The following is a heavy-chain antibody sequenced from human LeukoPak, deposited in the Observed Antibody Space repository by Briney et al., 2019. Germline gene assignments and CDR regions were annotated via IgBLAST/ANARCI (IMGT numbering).Heavy chain of an antibody. D-gene: IGHD3-3*01. CDR3: AKAPIFGVVIIAGWFDP. Sequence: GGSLRLSCAASGFTFSSYAMSWVRQAPGKGLEWVSAISGSGGSIYYADSVKGRFTISRDNSKNTLYLQMNSLRAEDTAVYHCAKAPIFGVVIIAGWFDPWGQGTLVTVSS. J-gene: IGHJ5*02. CDR2: ISGSGGSI. V-gene: IGHV3-23*01. CDR1: GFTFSSYA.